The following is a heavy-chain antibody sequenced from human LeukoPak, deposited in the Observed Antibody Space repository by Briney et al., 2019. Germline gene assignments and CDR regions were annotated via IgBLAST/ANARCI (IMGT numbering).Heavy chain of an antibody. J-gene: IGHJ4*02. D-gene: IGHD1-14*01. CDR2: IKSDGSDT. CDR1: GFTLSSYW. CDR3: ATSSPRNYFDH. V-gene: IGHV3-74*01. Sequence: PGGSLRLSCAASGFTLSSYWMHWVRQVPGKGLVWVSRIKSDGSDTRYADSVKGRFTISRDDSQNTIYLQMDSLRAEDTAVYYCATSSPRNYFDHWGQGTLVTVSS.